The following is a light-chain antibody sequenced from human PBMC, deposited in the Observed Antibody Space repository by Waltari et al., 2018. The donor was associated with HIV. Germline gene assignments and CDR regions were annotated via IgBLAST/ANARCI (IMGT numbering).Light chain of an antibody. CDR1: QSVSTY. J-gene: IGKJ1*01. Sequence: DIQMTQSPASLSASVGDRVTIPCRASQSVSTYLNWYQHKPGKAPKLLIYAASSLQSGVPSRFSGSGSGTDFTFTISSLQPEDFATYYCQQSYSTPQWTFGQGTKVEIK. V-gene: IGKV1-39*01. CDR2: AAS. CDR3: QQSYSTPQWT.